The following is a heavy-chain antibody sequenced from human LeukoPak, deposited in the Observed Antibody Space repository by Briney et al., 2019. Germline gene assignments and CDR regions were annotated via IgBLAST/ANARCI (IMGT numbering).Heavy chain of an antibody. CDR2: IGSSSTYI. D-gene: IGHD2-15*01. V-gene: IGHV3-21*01. J-gene: IGHJ4*02. Sequence: GGSLRLSCAASGFTFSDYSMNWVRQAPGKGLEWVSSIGSSSTYIYSADSVRGRFTISRNNAKNSLYLQMNSLRAEDTAVYYCARVDLFGGSSIDYWGQGTLVTVSS. CDR3: ARVDLFGGSSIDY. CDR1: GFTFSDYS.